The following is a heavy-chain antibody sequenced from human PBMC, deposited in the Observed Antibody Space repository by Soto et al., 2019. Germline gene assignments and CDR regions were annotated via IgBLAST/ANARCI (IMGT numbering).Heavy chain of an antibody. CDR3: ARHDNSGSYYWCLDY. V-gene: IGHV4-59*08. CDR2: IYYSGST. D-gene: IGHD1-26*01. Sequence: PSETLSLTCTVSGGSISSYYWSWIRQPPGKGLEWIGYIYYSGSTNYNPSLKSQVTISVDTSKNQYSLKLSSVTAADTAVYYCARHDNSGSYYWCLDYWGQGTLVTVSS. CDR1: GGSISSYY. J-gene: IGHJ4*02.